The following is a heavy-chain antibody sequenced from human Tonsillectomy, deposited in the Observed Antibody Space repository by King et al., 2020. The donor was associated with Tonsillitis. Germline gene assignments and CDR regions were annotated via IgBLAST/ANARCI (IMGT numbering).Heavy chain of an antibody. CDR1: GYSIRSGYY. V-gene: IGHV4-38-2*02. Sequence: QLQESGXGLVKPSETLSLTCAVSGYSIRSGYYWGWIRQSPGKGLEWIGSMYHSVSSYYNPYLQSRVSISVDTSKNQFSLKLSSVTAADTAVYCRARXXPAGKXPKWXDPXGXGTLVTXXS. CDR2: MYHSVSS. D-gene: IGHD6-13*01. CDR3: ARXXPAGKXPKWXDP. J-gene: IGHJ5*02.